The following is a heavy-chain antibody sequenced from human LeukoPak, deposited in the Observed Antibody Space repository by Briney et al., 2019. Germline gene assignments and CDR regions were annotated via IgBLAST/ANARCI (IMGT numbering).Heavy chain of an antibody. Sequence: PGRSLRLSCAASGFTFSSYAMHWVRQAPGKGLEWVAVISYAGSNKYYADSVEGRFTISRDNSKNTLYLQMNSLRVEDTAVYYCLVWKHVFDRWGQGTLVTVSS. CDR3: LVWKHVFDR. J-gene: IGHJ5*02. V-gene: IGHV3-30*04. CDR1: GFTFSSYA. CDR2: ISYAGSNK. D-gene: IGHD5/OR15-5a*01.